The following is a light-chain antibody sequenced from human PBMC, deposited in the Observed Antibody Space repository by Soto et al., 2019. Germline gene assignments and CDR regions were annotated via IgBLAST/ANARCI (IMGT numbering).Light chain of an antibody. V-gene: IGKV3-20*01. Sequence: EIVLTQSPGTLSLSPGERATLSCRASQSVSSSYLAWYQQKPGQAPRLLIYGASSRATGIPARFSGGGSGADFPLTISRLEPEAFAVYYCQQYGSSPFTFGPGTKVDIK. CDR2: GAS. CDR1: QSVSSSY. J-gene: IGKJ3*01. CDR3: QQYGSSPFT.